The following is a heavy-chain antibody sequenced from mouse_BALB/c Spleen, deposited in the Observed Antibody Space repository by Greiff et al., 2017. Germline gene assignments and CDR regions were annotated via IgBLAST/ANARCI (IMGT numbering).Heavy chain of an antibody. D-gene: IGHD1-1*01. CDR3: ARWGTTVWDFDV. CDR1: GFTFSSFG. CDR2: ISSGSSTI. J-gene: IGHJ1*01. V-gene: IGHV5-17*02. Sequence: EVKLVESGGGLVQPGGSRKLSCAASGFTFSSFGMHWVRQAPEKGLEWVAYISSGSSTIYYADTVKGRFTISRDNPKNTLFLQMTSLRSEDTAMYYCARWGTTVWDFDVWGAGTTVTVSS.